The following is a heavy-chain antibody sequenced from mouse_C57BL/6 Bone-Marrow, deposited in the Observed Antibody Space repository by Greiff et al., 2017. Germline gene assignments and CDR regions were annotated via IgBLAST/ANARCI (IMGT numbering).Heavy chain of an antibody. CDR3: ARHGLYAMDY. Sequence: EVKLVESGGGLVKPGGSLKLSCAASGFTFSSYAMSWVRQTPEKKLEWVATISDGGSYTYYPANVKGRFSISSDNAKHNLYLQMSHLKSEDTAMYYCARHGLYAMDYWGQGTSVTVSS. CDR2: ISDGGSYT. V-gene: IGHV5-4*03. J-gene: IGHJ4*01. D-gene: IGHD1-2*01. CDR1: GFTFSSYA.